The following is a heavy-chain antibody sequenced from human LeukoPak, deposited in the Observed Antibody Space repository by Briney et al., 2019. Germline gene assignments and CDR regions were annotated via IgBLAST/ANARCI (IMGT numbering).Heavy chain of an antibody. J-gene: IGHJ4*02. V-gene: IGHV4-30-2*01. Sequence: PSETLSLTCAVSGGSISSGGYSWRWIRQPPGKGLEWIGYIYHSGSTYYNPSLKSRVTISVDRSKNQFSLKLSSVTAADTAVYYCARVAVAGPYYFDYWGQGTLVTVSS. D-gene: IGHD6-19*01. CDR3: ARVAVAGPYYFDY. CDR2: IYHSGST. CDR1: GGSISSGGYS.